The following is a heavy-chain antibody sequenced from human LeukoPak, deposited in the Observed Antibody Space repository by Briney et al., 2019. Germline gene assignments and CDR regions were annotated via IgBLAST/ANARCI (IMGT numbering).Heavy chain of an antibody. V-gene: IGHV3-21*01. CDR1: GFTFSTYT. CDR2: ISSSSTYI. J-gene: IGHJ3*02. CDR3: AREPRYCGGDCGAFDI. Sequence: GGSLRLSCAASGFTFSTYTMNWVRQVPGKGLEWVSSISSSSTYIYYAGSVQGRFTISRDNAKNSLYLQMNSLRDEDTAVYYCAREPRYCGGDCGAFDIWGQGTMVTVSS. D-gene: IGHD2-21*02.